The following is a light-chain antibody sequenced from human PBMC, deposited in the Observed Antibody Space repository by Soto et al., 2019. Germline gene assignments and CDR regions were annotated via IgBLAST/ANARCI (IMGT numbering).Light chain of an antibody. CDR2: DAS. J-gene: IGKJ1*01. V-gene: IGKV1-5*01. CDR3: QQYNSYSWT. CDR1: QSISSW. Sequence: IQLTQSPSTLSASVGDSVTITCRASQSISSWVAWYQQKPGKAPKLLIYDASSLERGVPSRFSGSGSGTEFTLTISSLQPDDFATYYCQQYNSYSWTFGQGTKVDI.